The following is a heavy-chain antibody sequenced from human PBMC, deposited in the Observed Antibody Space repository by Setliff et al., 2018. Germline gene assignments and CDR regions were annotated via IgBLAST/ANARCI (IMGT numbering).Heavy chain of an antibody. CDR3: ARLVRYCTRTACQKVAGDES. D-gene: IGHD2-8*01. Sequence: ASVKVSCKTSGYSFTSYGISWVRQGPGQGLEWMGRISVYDGSTKYVEKFQGRVAMTTDTSTNTAYMELRSLGSDDTAVYYCARLVRYCTRTACQKVAGDESWGQGTLVTVSS. CDR1: GYSFTSYG. V-gene: IGHV1-18*01. CDR2: ISVYDGST. J-gene: IGHJ5*01.